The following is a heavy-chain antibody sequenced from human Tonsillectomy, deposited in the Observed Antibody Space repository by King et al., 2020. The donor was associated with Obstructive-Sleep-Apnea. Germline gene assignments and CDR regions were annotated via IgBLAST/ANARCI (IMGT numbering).Heavy chain of an antibody. CDR2: IYPSEST. D-gene: IGHD1-1*01. CDR3: ARDEAAPGHYFDY. CDR1: GGSISIYY. J-gene: IGHJ4*02. V-gene: IGHV4-4*07. Sequence: QLQESGPGLVKPSETLSLTCTVSGGSISIYYWSWIRQPAGKGLEWIGRIYPSESTDYNPSLKRRVTMSVDTSTNHFSLTLSSVTAADTAVYYCARDEAAPGHYFDYWGQGTLVTVSS.